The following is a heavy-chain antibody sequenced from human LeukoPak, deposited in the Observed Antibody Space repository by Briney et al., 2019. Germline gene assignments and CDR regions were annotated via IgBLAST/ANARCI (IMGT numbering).Heavy chain of an antibody. Sequence: GSSVKVSSKASGGTFSSYAISWVRQAPGQGLEWMGGIIPIFGTANYAQKFQGRVTITADESTSTAYMELSSLRSEDTAVYYCARAGGVRYFDWLGAFDIWGQGTMVTVSS. CDR3: ARAGGVRYFDWLGAFDI. V-gene: IGHV1-69*01. CDR2: IIPIFGTA. D-gene: IGHD3-9*01. CDR1: GGTFSSYA. J-gene: IGHJ3*02.